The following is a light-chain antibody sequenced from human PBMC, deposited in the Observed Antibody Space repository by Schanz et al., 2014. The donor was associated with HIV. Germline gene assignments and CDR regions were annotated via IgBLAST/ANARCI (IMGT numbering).Light chain of an antibody. J-gene: IGKJ4*01. CDR1: QRLSSSY. V-gene: IGKV3-20*01. Sequence: EIVLTQSPGSLSLSPGGRATLSCGASQRLSSSYLAWYQQKRDQPPRLVIYATSTRAAGIPDRFSGTGSGTDFTLTISSLEPEDFAVYYCQYSGNSGGTFGGGTKVEIK. CDR2: ATS. CDR3: QYSGNSGGT.